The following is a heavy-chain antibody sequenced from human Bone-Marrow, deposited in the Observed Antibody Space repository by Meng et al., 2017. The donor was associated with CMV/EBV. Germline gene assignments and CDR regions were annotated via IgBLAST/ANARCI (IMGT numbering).Heavy chain of an antibody. D-gene: IGHD3-10*01. CDR2: INMDGSIT. CDR3: ARGNYYYYYGMDV. J-gene: IGHJ6*02. CDR1: GFTFSSYW. V-gene: IGHV3-74*01. Sequence: GESLKISCAASGFTFSSYWMHWVRQAPGKGLVWVSRINMDGSITTYADSVKGRFTISRDNSKNTLYLQMNSLRAEDTAVYYCARGNYYYYYGMDVWGQGTTVTVSS.